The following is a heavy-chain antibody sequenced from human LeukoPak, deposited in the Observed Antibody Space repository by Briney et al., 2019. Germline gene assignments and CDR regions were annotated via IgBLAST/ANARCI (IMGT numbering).Heavy chain of an antibody. CDR1: GYTFTNFD. Sequence: ASMKVSCKASGYTFTNFDINWVRQATGQGLEWMGWMNPNTGNAGYAQKYQDRVTITWDASISTAYMDLSSLRSEDTAVYYCARVGYSNSYDYWGQGTLVTVSS. V-gene: IGHV1-8*03. J-gene: IGHJ4*02. CDR3: ARVGYSNSYDY. CDR2: MNPNTGNA. D-gene: IGHD4-11*01.